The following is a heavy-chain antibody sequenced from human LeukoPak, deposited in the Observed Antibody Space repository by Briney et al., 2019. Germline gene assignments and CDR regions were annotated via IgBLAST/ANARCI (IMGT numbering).Heavy chain of an antibody. Sequence: SVKVSCKASGGTFISSAISWVRQAPGQGLEWMGGIIPIFGTADYAQKFQGRATITADESTSTAYMEVSSLRSEDTAAYYCARGAVGYGDSYNYYNMDVWGQGTTVTVSS. CDR2: IIPIFGTA. D-gene: IGHD4-17*01. CDR1: GGTFISSA. V-gene: IGHV1-69*01. J-gene: IGHJ6*02. CDR3: ARGAVGYGDSYNYYNMDV.